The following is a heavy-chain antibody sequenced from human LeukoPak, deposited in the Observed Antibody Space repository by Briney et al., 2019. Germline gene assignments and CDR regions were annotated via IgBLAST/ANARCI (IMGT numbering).Heavy chain of an antibody. Sequence: GGSLRLSCAASGFTVSSNYMNWVRQAPGKGLEWVSVIYSGGNTNYSDSVKSRFTISTHISKNILYLEMSGLRPENRDVYYCARELILGGYCSGGSCYPDYDYGMDVWGQGTTVTVSS. V-gene: IGHV3-53*04. CDR2: IYSGGNT. CDR3: ARELILGGYCSGGSCYPDYDYGMDV. J-gene: IGHJ6*02. CDR1: GFTVSSNY. D-gene: IGHD2-15*01.